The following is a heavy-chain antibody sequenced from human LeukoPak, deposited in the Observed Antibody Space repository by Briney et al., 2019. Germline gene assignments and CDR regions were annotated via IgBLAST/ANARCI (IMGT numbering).Heavy chain of an antibody. CDR3: ARASERDGYNPDY. D-gene: IGHD5-24*01. CDR1: GGSFSGYY. V-gene: IGHV4-34*01. J-gene: IGHJ4*02. CDR2: INHSGST. Sequence: SETLSLTCAVYGGSFSGYYWSWIRHPPGKGLEWIGEINHSGSTNYNPSLKSRVTISVDTSKNQFSLKLSSVTAADTAVYYCARASERDGYNPDYWGQGTLVTVSS.